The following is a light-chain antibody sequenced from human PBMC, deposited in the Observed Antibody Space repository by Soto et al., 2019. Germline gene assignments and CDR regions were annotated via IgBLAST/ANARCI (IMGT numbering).Light chain of an antibody. CDR2: WAS. CDR1: QSLLYSSNNKTY. Sequence: DIVMTQSPDSLDVSLGERATVSCKSSQSLLYSSNNKTYLAWYQQKTGQPPRLLIHWASSRESGVPDRFSGSGSGTDFTLTITSLQAEDVAIYYCQEYLIPPWTFGQGTKV. V-gene: IGKV4-1*01. CDR3: QEYLIPPWT. J-gene: IGKJ1*01.